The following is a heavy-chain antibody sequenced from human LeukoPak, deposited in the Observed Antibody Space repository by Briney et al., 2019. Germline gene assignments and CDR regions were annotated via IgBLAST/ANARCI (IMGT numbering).Heavy chain of an antibody. D-gene: IGHD6-19*01. CDR1: GFTFDDYA. J-gene: IGHJ5*02. Sequence: PPGRSLRLSCAASGFTFDDYAMYWVRQAPGKGPEWVSGISWNSGSINYADSVKGRFTISRDNAKNSLYLQMNSLRAEDTALYYCAKGQWQWLGNWFDPWGQGTLVTVSS. CDR3: AKGQWQWLGNWFDP. V-gene: IGHV3-9*01. CDR2: ISWNSGSI.